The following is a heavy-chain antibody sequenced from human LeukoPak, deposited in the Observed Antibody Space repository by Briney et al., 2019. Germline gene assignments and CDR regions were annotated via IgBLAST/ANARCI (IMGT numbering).Heavy chain of an antibody. D-gene: IGHD1-26*01. CDR2: FDTTGSYI. Sequence: PGGSLRLSCAASGFTFSSYWMSWVRQAPGKGLEWVSSFDTTGSYIYYAASLKGRFTISRDNAKNSLYLHMNSLRAKDTAVYYCATRGAGQTGAFDFWGHGTMVTVSS. CDR3: ATRGAGQTGAFDF. J-gene: IGHJ3*01. V-gene: IGHV3-21*01. CDR1: GFTFSSYW.